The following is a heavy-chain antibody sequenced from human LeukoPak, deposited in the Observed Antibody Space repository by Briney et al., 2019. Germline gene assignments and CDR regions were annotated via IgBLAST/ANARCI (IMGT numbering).Heavy chain of an antibody. CDR1: GFTFSSYA. J-gene: IGHJ4*02. CDR3: AKDPDHLPTVTSFDY. V-gene: IGHV3-23*01. Sequence: GGSLRLSCAASGFTFSSYAMSWVRQAPGKGLEWVSAISGSGGSTYYADSVKGRFTISRDNSKNTLYLLMNSLRAEDTAVYYCAKDPDHLPTVTSFDYWGQGTLVTVSS. CDR2: ISGSGGST. D-gene: IGHD4-17*01.